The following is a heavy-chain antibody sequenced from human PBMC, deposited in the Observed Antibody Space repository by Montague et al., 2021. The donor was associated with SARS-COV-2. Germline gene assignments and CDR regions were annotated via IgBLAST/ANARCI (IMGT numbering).Heavy chain of an antibody. CDR2: IFGSGAGT. J-gene: IGHJ2*01. Sequence: SLRLSCAASGFAFNNFAMTWVRQAPGKGLAWVSSIFGSGAGTYYADSVKGRFTISRDNSKNTLYLQMNSLRAEDTAKYYCARQPGAGAVVYWYFDLWGRGTVVSVSS. D-gene: IGHD6-19*01. V-gene: IGHV3-23*01. CDR1: GFAFNNFA. CDR3: ARQPGAGAVVYWYFDL.